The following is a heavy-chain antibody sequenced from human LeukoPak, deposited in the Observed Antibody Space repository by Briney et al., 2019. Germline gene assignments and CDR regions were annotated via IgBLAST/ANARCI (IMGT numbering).Heavy chain of an antibody. V-gene: IGHV4-34*01. D-gene: IGHD4-11*01. J-gene: IGHJ4*02. Sequence: SETLSLICCGYGRHFSGFYCSLIRQPPGKGLEVIGDINHSGSTNYHPSLKSRVTISVDTSKNQFSLKLSAVPAADTAVYYCARMTTVTTLLDYWGQGTLVTVSS. CDR2: INHSGST. CDR1: GRHFSGFY. CDR3: ARMTTVTTLLDY.